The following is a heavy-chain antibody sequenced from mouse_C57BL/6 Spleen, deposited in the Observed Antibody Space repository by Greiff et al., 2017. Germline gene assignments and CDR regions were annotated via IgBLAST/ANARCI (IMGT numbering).Heavy chain of an antibody. CDR2: INPGSGST. CDR3: ARSGLLREAMDY. D-gene: IGHD2-3*01. CDR1: GYAFTNYL. J-gene: IGHJ4*01. Sequence: QVQLQESGAELVRPGTSVKVSCKASGYAFTNYLIEWVKQRPGQGLEWIGVINPGSGSTNYNEKFKGKATLTADKSSSTAYMQLSSLTSEDSAVYFCARSGLLREAMDYWGQGTTVTVSS. V-gene: IGHV1-54*01.